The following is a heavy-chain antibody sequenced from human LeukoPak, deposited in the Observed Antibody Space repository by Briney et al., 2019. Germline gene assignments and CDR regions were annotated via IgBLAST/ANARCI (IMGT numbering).Heavy chain of an antibody. CDR3: ARGGGYASPIGY. CDR2: IYHSGST. J-gene: IGHJ4*02. CDR1: GGAISTYY. Sequence: SETPSLTCTLSGGAISTYYWSWIRQPPGKGLEWIGYIYHSGSTNYNPSLKSRVTISVDTSKNQFSLKLSSVTAADTAVYYCARGGGYASPIGYWGQGALVTVSS. D-gene: IGHD5-12*01. V-gene: IGHV4-59*01.